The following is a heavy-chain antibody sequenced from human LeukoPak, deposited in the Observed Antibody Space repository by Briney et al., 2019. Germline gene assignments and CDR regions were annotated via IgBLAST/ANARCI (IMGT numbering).Heavy chain of an antibody. CDR3: AREGGLWIPYFDY. Sequence: GGSLRLSCAVSGFTFSSNAMHWVRQAPGKGLEWVAVISYDGSNKYYADSVKGRFTISRDNSKNTLYLQMNSLRAEDTAIYYCAREGGLWIPYFDYWGQGTLVTVSS. CDR1: GFTFSSNA. CDR2: ISYDGSNK. V-gene: IGHV3-30*04. J-gene: IGHJ4*02. D-gene: IGHD4/OR15-4a*01.